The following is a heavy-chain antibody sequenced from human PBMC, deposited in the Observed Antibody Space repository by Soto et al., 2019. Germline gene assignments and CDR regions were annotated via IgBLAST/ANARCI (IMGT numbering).Heavy chain of an antibody. J-gene: IGHJ6*02. CDR3: ARGQGKQLATYYYYGMDV. Sequence: ASVKVSCKASGYTFTSYDINWVRQATGQGLEWMGRMNPNSGNTGYAQKFQGRVTMTRNTSISTAYMELSSLRSEDTAVYYCARGQGKQLATYYYYGMDVWGQGTTVTVSS. CDR2: MNPNSGNT. D-gene: IGHD6-13*01. CDR1: GYTFTSYD. V-gene: IGHV1-8*01.